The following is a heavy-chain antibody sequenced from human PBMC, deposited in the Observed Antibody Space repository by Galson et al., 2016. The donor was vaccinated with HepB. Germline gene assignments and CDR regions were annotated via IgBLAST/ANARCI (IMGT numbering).Heavy chain of an antibody. Sequence: SLRLSCAASGFTFSTYGMHWARQAPGKGLEWVAVISYDGSNKKYADSVKGRFTISRDNSKSTLYLHMNSLRPEDTAMYYCAKGKGADYRDQYFYYYGMDVWGHGTTVTVSS. CDR1: GFTFSTYG. V-gene: IGHV3-30*18. CDR3: AKGKGADYRDQYFYYYGMDV. J-gene: IGHJ6*02. CDR2: ISYDGSNK. D-gene: IGHD4-17*01.